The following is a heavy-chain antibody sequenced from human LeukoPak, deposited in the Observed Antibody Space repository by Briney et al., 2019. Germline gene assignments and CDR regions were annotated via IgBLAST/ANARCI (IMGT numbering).Heavy chain of an antibody. D-gene: IGHD3-3*01. CDR2: ISAYNGNT. Sequence: ASVKVSCKASGYTFTSYGISWVRQAPGQGLEGMGWISAYNGNTNYAQKLQGRVTMTTDTSTSTAYMELRSLRSDDTAVYYCARDYYDFWSGYYTPNQIYYMDVWGKGTTVTVSS. J-gene: IGHJ6*03. CDR3: ARDYYDFWSGYYTPNQIYYMDV. CDR1: GYTFTSYG. V-gene: IGHV1-18*01.